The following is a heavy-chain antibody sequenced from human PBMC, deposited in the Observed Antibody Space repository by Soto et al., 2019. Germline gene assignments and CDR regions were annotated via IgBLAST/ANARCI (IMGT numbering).Heavy chain of an antibody. Sequence: EAQLLESGGGLVQPGGSLRLSCVASGFTFNYYDVTWVRRAPGKGLDWVSTISDTGRDTYFGDSVRGRFSISRDKSRNAVYLQMHSMTVDDTALSYCATASERGGLVTLGGVIPVECDYWGQGIVVTVSP. V-gene: IGHV3-23*01. CDR3: ATASERGGLVTLGGVIPVECDY. J-gene: IGHJ4*02. D-gene: IGHD3-16*01. CDR1: GFTFNYYD. CDR2: ISDTGRDT.